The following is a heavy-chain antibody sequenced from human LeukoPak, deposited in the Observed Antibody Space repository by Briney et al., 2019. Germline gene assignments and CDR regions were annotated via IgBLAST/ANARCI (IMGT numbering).Heavy chain of an antibody. CDR2: IYYSGST. V-gene: IGHV4-39*01. CDR1: GGSISSSSYY. Sequence: SATLSLTCTVSGGSISSSSYYWGWIRQPPGKGLEWIGTIYYSGSTYYNPYLKSRLTISVDTTKNEFSLKLSSVTAADTAVYYCARVPGGALNWFDPWGQGTLVTVSS. J-gene: IGHJ5*02. CDR3: ARVPGGALNWFDP. D-gene: IGHD1-1*01.